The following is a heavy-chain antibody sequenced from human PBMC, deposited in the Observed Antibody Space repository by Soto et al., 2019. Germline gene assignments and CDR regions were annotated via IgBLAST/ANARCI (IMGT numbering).Heavy chain of an antibody. J-gene: IGHJ4*02. Sequence: GGSLRLSCAASGFIFSDSAMHWVRQASGKGLEWVGRIRSKPNSYATTYAASVKGRFTISRDDSKNTAYLQMNSLKTEDTAVYYCTRPGYYDSSGYHYYFDYWGQGTLVTVSS. CDR3: TRPGYYDSSGYHYYFDY. V-gene: IGHV3-73*01. CDR1: GFIFSDSA. CDR2: IRSKPNSYAT. D-gene: IGHD3-22*01.